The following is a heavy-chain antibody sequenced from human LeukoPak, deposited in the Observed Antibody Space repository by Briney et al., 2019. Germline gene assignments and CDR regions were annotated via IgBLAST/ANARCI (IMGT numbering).Heavy chain of an antibody. V-gene: IGHV3-53*01. CDR2: IYSGQHP. Sequence: TGESLRLSCAASGFTVSSNYMRWVRQAPGKGLEWVSVIYSGQHPYSVAPVKGRFTISSDNSQNPVYLEMSSLRAEDPAVYCCARTNFWSRHWGQGTLVTVSS. D-gene: IGHD3-3*01. CDR3: ARTNFWSRH. J-gene: IGHJ4*02. CDR1: GFTVSSNY.